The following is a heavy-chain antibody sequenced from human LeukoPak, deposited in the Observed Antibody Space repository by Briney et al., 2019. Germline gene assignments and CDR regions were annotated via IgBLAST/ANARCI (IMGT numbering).Heavy chain of an antibody. CDR1: GFTFSSYG. D-gene: IGHD6-13*01. Sequence: GGSLRLSCAASGFTFSSYGMHWVRQAPGKGLEWVAVISYDGSNKYYADSVKGRFTISRDNSKNTLYLQMNSLRAEDTAVYYCATSSWWYYFDYWRQGTLVTVSS. J-gene: IGHJ4*02. CDR2: ISYDGSNK. CDR3: ATSSWWYYFDY. V-gene: IGHV3-30*03.